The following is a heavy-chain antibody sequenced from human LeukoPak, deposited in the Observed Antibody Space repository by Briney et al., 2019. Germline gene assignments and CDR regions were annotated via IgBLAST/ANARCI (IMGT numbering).Heavy chain of an antibody. CDR2: IRNSTNAI. Sequence: GGSLRLSCAASGFTFNTYIMNWVRQAPGKGLEWVSYIRNSTNAIYYADSVRGRFTISRDNAKNSLYLQMNSLRAEDTAVYYCAREDHSNYNYWGQGTLVTVSS. CDR1: GFTFNTYI. CDR3: AREDHSNYNY. V-gene: IGHV3-48*04. J-gene: IGHJ4*02. D-gene: IGHD4-11*01.